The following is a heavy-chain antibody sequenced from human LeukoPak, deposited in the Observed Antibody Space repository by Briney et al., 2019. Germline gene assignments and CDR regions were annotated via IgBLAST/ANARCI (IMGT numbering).Heavy chain of an antibody. D-gene: IGHD3-22*01. CDR1: GFTFSSYA. Sequence: GGSLRLSCAASGFTFSSYAMSWVRQAPGKGLEWVSAISGSGGSTYYADSVKGRFTISRDNSKNTLYLQMNSLRAEDTAVYYCRGYYYDSSGYFMFDYWGQGTPVTVSS. CDR3: RGYYYDSSGYFMFDY. J-gene: IGHJ4*02. CDR2: ISGSGGST. V-gene: IGHV3-23*01.